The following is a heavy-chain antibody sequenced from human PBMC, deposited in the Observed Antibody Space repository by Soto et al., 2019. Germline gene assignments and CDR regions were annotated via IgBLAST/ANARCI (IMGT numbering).Heavy chain of an antibody. CDR1: GGSISSSSYY. D-gene: IGHD6-6*01. Sequence: PSETLSLTCTVSGGSISSSSYYWGWIRQPPRKGLEWIGSIYYSGSTYYNPSLKSRVTISVDTSKNQFSLKLSSVTAADTAVYYCASTEYSSPWGYYYYGMDVWGQGTTVTVSS. J-gene: IGHJ6*02. CDR3: ASTEYSSPWGYYYYGMDV. V-gene: IGHV4-39*01. CDR2: IYYSGST.